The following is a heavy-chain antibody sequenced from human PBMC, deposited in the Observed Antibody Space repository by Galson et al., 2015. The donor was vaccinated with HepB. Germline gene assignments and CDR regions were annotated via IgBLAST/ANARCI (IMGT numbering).Heavy chain of an antibody. D-gene: IGHD6-13*01. Sequence: SVKVSCKASGYTFTSYGISWVRQAPGQGLEWMGWISAYNGNTNYAQKLQGRVTMTTDTSTSTAYMELRSLRSDDPAVYYCARGWGRQQLSYFDYWGQGTLVTVSS. CDR2: ISAYNGNT. CDR3: ARGWGRQQLSYFDY. CDR1: GYTFTSYG. V-gene: IGHV1-18*01. J-gene: IGHJ4*02.